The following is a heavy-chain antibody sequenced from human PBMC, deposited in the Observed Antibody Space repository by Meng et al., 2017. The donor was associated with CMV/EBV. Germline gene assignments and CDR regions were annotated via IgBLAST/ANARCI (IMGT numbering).Heavy chain of an antibody. J-gene: IGHJ4*02. V-gene: IGHV1-69*05. CDR2: IISIFGTA. D-gene: IGHD1-1*01. Sequence: SVQVSCKASAGTFSSYAISWVRQAPGQGLEWMGGIISIFGTANYAQKFQGRVIITTDESTSTTYMELSSLRSEDTAVYYCARDRTGTTSWGYWGQGTLVTVSS. CDR3: ARDRTGTTSWGY. CDR1: AGTFSSYA.